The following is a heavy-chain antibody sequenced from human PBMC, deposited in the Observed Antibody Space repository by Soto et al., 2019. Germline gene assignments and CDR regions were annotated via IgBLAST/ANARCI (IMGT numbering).Heavy chain of an antibody. Sequence: SETLSLTCTVSGDSISSYYWSWIRQPPGKGLEWIGYIYYSGSTNYNPSLKSRVTISVDTSKNQFSLKLSSVTAADTAVYYCARHASDCSGGSCYSFYLDYWGQGTQVTVSS. CDR2: IYYSGST. CDR1: GDSISSYY. J-gene: IGHJ4*02. D-gene: IGHD2-15*01. CDR3: ARHASDCSGGSCYSFYLDY. V-gene: IGHV4-59*08.